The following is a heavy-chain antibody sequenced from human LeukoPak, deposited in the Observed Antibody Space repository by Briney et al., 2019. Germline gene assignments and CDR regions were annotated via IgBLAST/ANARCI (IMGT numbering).Heavy chain of an antibody. V-gene: IGHV3-30-3*01. J-gene: IGHJ4*02. CDR3: ARSRWIEGFLEWLTLDY. CDR1: GFTFSSYA. CDR2: ISYDGSNK. D-gene: IGHD3-3*01. Sequence: PGGSLRLSCAASGFTFSSYAMHWVRQAPGKGLEWVAVISYDGSNKYYADSVKGRFTISRDNSKNTLYLQMNSLRAEDTAVYYCARSRWIEGFLEWLTLDYWGQGTLVTVSS.